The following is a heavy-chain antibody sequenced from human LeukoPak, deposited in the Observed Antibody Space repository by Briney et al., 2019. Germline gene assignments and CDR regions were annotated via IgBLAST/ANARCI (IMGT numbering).Heavy chain of an antibody. V-gene: IGHV3-7*01. CDR2: INGDGRDT. CDR3: ARGVSSAIDW. J-gene: IGHJ4*02. Sequence: GGSLRLSCAASDFAFSSYWMNWVRQAPGKGLEWVANINGDGRDTYHVGSVRGRFTISRDNADNSLYLQMHNLRGDDTAVYYCARGVSSAIDWWGQGTLVTVSS. CDR1: DFAFSSYW. D-gene: IGHD3-10*01.